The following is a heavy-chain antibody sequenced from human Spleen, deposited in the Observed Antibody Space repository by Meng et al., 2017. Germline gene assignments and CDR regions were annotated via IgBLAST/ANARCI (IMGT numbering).Heavy chain of an antibody. J-gene: IGHJ4*02. D-gene: IGHD3-10*01. Sequence: SVKVSCKASGGTFSSYTISWVRQAPGQGLEWMGRIIPILGIANYAQKFQGRVTITADKSTSTAYMELSSLRSEDTAVYYCASFTMVRGVDYWGQGTLVTVSS. V-gene: IGHV1-69*02. CDR1: GGTFSSYT. CDR2: IIPILGIA. CDR3: ASFTMVRGVDY.